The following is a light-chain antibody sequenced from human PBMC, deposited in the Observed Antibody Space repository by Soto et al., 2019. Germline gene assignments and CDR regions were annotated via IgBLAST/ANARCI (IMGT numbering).Light chain of an antibody. CDR2: DAS. CDR1: QSISSW. Sequence: DIQMTQSPSFLSASVGDRVTITCRTSQSISSWLARYQQKPGRAPNLLIYDASSLESGAPSRFSGSGSGTEFTLTISSLQPDDFATYYCQQYDGYPFTFGQGTKLEIK. V-gene: IGKV1-5*01. J-gene: IGKJ2*01. CDR3: QQYDGYPFT.